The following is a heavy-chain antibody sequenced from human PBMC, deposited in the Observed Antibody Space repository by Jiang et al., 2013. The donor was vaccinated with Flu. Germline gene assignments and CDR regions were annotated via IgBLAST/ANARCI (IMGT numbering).Heavy chain of an antibody. CDR1: GDSVSTNSAA. J-gene: IGHJ6*02. D-gene: IGHD3-9*01. V-gene: IGHV6-1*01. CDR3: ARGDILTGSSGSYYYYGMDV. CDR2: TYYRSKWYN. Sequence: SLTCAISGDSVSTNSAAWNWIRQSPSRGLEWLGRTYYRSKWYNDYAVSVKSRITINPDTSKNQFSLQLNSVTPEDTAVFYCARGDILTGSSGSYYYYGMDVWGQGTTVTVSS.